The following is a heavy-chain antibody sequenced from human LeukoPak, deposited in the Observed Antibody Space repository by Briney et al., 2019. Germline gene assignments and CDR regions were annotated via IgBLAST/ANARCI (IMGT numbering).Heavy chain of an antibody. CDR1: GYTFTGYY. J-gene: IGHJ4*02. Sequence: ASVKVSCKASGYTFTGYYMHWVRQAPGQGLEWMGRINPNSGGTNYAQKFQGRVTMTRDTSISTAYMELSRLRSDDTAVYYCAREYYYGSGSYFHWGQGTLVTASS. CDR2: INPNSGGT. CDR3: AREYYYGSGSYFH. V-gene: IGHV1-2*06. D-gene: IGHD3-10*01.